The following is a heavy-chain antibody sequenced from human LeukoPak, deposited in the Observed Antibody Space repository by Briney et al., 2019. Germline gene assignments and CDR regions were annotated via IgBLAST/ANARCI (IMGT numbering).Heavy chain of an antibody. D-gene: IGHD6-13*01. CDR3: ARLWYSSSWARDY. CDR2: IYYSGST. J-gene: IGHJ4*02. Sequence: SETLSLTCTVSGGSISSYYWSWIRQPPGKGLEWIGYIYYSGSTNYNPSLKSRVTISVDTSKNQFSLKLSSVTAADTAVYYCARLWYSSSWARDYWGQGTLVTVSS. V-gene: IGHV4-59*01. CDR1: GGSISSYY.